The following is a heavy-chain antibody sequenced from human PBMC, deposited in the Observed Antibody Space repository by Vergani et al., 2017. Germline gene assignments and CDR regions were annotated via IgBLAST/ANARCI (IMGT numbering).Heavy chain of an antibody. D-gene: IGHD3-10*01. CDR3: ARDQGFGYKTSYGMNV. V-gene: IGHV4-38-2*02. CDR1: GYSISSGYY. CDR2: MYHSGST. J-gene: IGHJ6*02. Sequence: QVQLQESGPGLVKPSETLSLTCAVSGYSISSGYYWGWIRQPPGKGLEWIGYMYHSGSTNYNPSLETRVTISGDTSKNQFSLKLSSVTAADTAVYYCARDQGFGYKTSYGMNVWGQGTTVTVSS.